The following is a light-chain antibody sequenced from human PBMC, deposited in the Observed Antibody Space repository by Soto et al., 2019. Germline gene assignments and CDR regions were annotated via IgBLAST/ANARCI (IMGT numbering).Light chain of an antibody. Sequence: QSALTQPASVSGSPGQSITISCTGTSSDVGGYNYVSWYQQHPGKAPKLMIYDVSNRPSGGSNRVSGSKSGNTASLTIFGLQAEDEADYYCSSYTSSSTYVFGTGTKLTVL. CDR2: DVS. CDR1: SSDVGGYNY. V-gene: IGLV2-14*01. J-gene: IGLJ1*01. CDR3: SSYTSSSTYV.